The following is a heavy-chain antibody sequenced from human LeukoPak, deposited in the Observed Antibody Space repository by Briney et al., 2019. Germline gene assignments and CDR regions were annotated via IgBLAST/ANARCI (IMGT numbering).Heavy chain of an antibody. J-gene: IGHJ4*02. CDR2: ISSSSSYI. CDR3: ARDYVAVAQLDY. V-gene: IGHV3-21*01. D-gene: IGHD6-19*01. Sequence: PGGSLRLSCAASGFTFSSYSMNWVRQAPGKGLEWVSSISSSSSYIYYADSVKGRFTISRDNAKNSLYLQMNSLRAEDTAVYYCARDYVAVAQLDYWGQGTLVTVSS. CDR1: GFTFSSYS.